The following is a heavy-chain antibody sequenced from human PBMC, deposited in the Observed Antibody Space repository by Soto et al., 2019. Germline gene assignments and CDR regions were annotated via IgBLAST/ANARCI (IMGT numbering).Heavy chain of an antibody. V-gene: IGHV4-4*07. Sequence: QVQLQESGPGLVKPSETLSLTCTVSGGSITPCFWNWIWHPPGTAPEWVGRIYASGRTTSNTSLTSRDTMYVYTTQGSLTLTSVAAGEPAVYYCVRHFDGDPSLDQDSFDLWGRGPRVPVSS. D-gene: IGHD3-9*01. CDR3: VRHFDGDPSLDQDSFDL. J-gene: IGHJ2*01. CDR2: IYASGRT. CDR1: GGSITPCF.